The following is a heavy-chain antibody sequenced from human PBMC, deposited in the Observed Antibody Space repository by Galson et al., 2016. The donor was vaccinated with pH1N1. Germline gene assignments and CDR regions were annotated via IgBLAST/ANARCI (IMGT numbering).Heavy chain of an antibody. CDR1: GYTFSSYG. CDR3: ARDPHYYGSGSWREDALDF. CDR2: SRPYTGNT. J-gene: IGHJ3*01. D-gene: IGHD3-10*01. Sequence: SVKVSCKASGYTFSSYGISWVRQAPGQGLEWMGWSRPYTGNTNHVQKFQGRVTMTTDTSTSTAYMELRSLTSDDTAVYYWARDPHYYGSGSWREDALDFWGQGTMVTVSS. V-gene: IGHV1-18*01.